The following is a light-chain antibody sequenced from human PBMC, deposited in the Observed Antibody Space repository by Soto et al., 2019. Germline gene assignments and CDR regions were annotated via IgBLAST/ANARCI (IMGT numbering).Light chain of an antibody. CDR3: QSYDSSLSGWV. CDR2: GNI. CDR1: SSNIGAGYD. J-gene: IGLJ3*02. V-gene: IGLV1-40*01. Sequence: QSVLTQPPSVSGAPGQRVTISCTGSSSNIGAGYDVHWYQQLPGTAPKLLIYGNINRPSGVPDRFSGSKSGTSASLAITGLQAEDEADYYCQSYDSSLSGWVFGGGTKLT.